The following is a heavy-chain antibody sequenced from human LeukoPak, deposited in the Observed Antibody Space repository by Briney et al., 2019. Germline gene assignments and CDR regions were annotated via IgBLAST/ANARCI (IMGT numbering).Heavy chain of an antibody. D-gene: IGHD3-3*01. V-gene: IGHV4-30-4*08. CDR1: GVSVRSGDLY. CDR3: ARGNDFWSGQDY. CDR2: VYYNGNT. Sequence: SQTLSLTCSVSGVSVRSGDLYWSWIRQPPGKGLEWIGYVYYNGNTFYNPSVASRVSISVDTSNNQFSLNLRSVTAADTAVYYCARGNDFWSGQDYWGQGTLVTVSS. J-gene: IGHJ4*02.